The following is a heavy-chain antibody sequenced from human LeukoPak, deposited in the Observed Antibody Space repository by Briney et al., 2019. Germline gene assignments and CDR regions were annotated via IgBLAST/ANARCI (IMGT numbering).Heavy chain of an antibody. CDR1: GFTFTNYA. V-gene: IGHV3-23*01. CDR2: ISGRGGNT. Sequence: QPGGSLRLSCAASGFTFTNYAMNWVRQAPGKGLEWVSGISGRGGNTYYADSVKGRFTISRDNSKNTLYLQMNSLRAEDTAVYYCAKDNYDSSGSFMGGLDYWGQGTLVTVSS. D-gene: IGHD3-22*01. J-gene: IGHJ4*02. CDR3: AKDNYDSSGSFMGGLDY.